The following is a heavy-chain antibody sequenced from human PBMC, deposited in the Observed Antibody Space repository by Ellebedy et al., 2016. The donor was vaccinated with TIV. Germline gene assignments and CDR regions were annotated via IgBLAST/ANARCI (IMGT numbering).Heavy chain of an antibody. Sequence: MPSETLSLTCTVSGGSISSSSYYWGWIRQPPGKGLEWIGSIYYSGSTYYNPSLKSRVTISVDTSKNQFSLKLSSVTAADTAVYYCDARDYVAYWGQGTLVTVSS. J-gene: IGHJ4*02. V-gene: IGHV4-39*07. CDR3: DARDYVAY. CDR2: IYYSGST. D-gene: IGHD6-6*01. CDR1: GGSISSSSYY.